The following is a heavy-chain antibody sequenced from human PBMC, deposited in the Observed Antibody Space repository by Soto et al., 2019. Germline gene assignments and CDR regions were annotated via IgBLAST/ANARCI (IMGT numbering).Heavy chain of an antibody. V-gene: IGHV3-23*01. CDR3: AKDSRQQPHLPYYYGMDV. J-gene: IGHJ6*02. D-gene: IGHD6-13*01. CDR2: ISGSGGST. Sequence: GGSLRLSCAASGFTFSSYAMSWVRQAPGKGLEWVSAISGSGGSTYYADSVKGRFTISRDNSKNTLYLQMNSLRAEDTAVYYCAKDSRQQPHLPYYYGMDVWGQGTTVTVSS. CDR1: GFTFSSYA.